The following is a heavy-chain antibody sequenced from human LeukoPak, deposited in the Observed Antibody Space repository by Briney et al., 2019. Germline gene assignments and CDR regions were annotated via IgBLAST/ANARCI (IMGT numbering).Heavy chain of an antibody. CDR2: ISWDGGST. CDR1: GFTFDDYA. CDR3: AKDAKMATITRGYDY. D-gene: IGHD5-24*01. Sequence: GGSLRLSCAASGFTFDDYAMHWVRQAPGKGLEWVSLISWDGGSTYYADSVKGRFTISRDNSKNSLYLQMNSLRAEDTALYYCAKDAKMATITRGYDYWGQGTLVTVSS. V-gene: IGHV3-43D*03. J-gene: IGHJ4*02.